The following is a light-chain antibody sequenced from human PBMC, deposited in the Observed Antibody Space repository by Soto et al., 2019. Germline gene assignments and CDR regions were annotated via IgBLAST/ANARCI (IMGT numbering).Light chain of an antibody. CDR2: GAS. Sequence: IVLTQSPGTLFLSPGERATLSCRASQSVSSSYLAWYQQKPGQAPRLLIYGASSRATGIPDRFSGSGSGTDFTLTISRLEPEDFAVYYCQQYGSSRITFGPGTKMDI. CDR1: QSVSSSY. V-gene: IGKV3-20*01. CDR3: QQYGSSRIT. J-gene: IGKJ3*01.